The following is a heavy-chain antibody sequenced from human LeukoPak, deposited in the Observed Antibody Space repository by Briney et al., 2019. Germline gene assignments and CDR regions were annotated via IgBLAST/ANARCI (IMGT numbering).Heavy chain of an antibody. CDR3: ASVVAAAGIP. CDR2: ISGRSGST. Sequence: PGGSLTLSCAASGFTFSSYPMSWLRHAPGKGLEGVSAISGRSGSTYYVDSVKGRFTISRDNSKNTLYLQMNSLRAGDTAVYYCASVVAAAGIPWGQGTLVTVSS. CDR1: GFTFSSYP. J-gene: IGHJ5*02. V-gene: IGHV3-23*01. D-gene: IGHD6-13*01.